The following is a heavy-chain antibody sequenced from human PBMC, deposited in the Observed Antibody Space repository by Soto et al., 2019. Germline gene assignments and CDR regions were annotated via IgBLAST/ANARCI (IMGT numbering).Heavy chain of an antibody. V-gene: IGHV1-3*01. J-gene: IGHJ6*02. CDR3: ARGRNYYDSSGYGAYYYYGMDV. CDR1: GYTFTSYA. D-gene: IGHD3-22*01. Sequence: ASVKVSCKASGYTFTSYAMHWVRQAPGQRLEWMGWINAGNGNTKYSQKFQGRVTVTRDTSASTAYMELSSLRSDDTAVYYCARGRNYYDSSGYGAYYYYGMDVWGQRTTVTVSS. CDR2: INAGNGNT.